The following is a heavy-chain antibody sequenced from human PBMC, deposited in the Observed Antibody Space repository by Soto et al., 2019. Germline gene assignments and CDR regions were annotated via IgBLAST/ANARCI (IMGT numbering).Heavy chain of an antibody. J-gene: IGHJ4*02. CDR3: ARSSPDIVVVVAATPLDY. Sequence: QVQLVESGGGVVQPGRSLRLSCAASGFTFSSYGMHWVRQAPGKGLEWVAVIWYDGSNKYYADSVKGRFTISRDNSKNTLYLQMNSLRAEDTAVYYCARSSPDIVVVVAATPLDYWGQGTLVTVSS. D-gene: IGHD2-15*01. CDR1: GFTFSSYG. CDR2: IWYDGSNK. V-gene: IGHV3-33*01.